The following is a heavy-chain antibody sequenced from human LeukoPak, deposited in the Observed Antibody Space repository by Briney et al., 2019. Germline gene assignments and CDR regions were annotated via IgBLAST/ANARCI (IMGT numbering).Heavy chain of an antibody. CDR1: GFTFSSYW. D-gene: IGHD4-17*01. CDR2: ISSSSSTI. J-gene: IGHJ3*02. V-gene: IGHV3-48*04. CDR3: ARTPYGAGDAFDI. Sequence: GGSLRLSCAASGFTFSSYWMSWVRQAPGKGLEWVSYISSSSSTIYYADSVKGRFTISRDNAKNSLYLQMNSLRAEDTAVYYCARTPYGAGDAFDIWGQGTMVTVSS.